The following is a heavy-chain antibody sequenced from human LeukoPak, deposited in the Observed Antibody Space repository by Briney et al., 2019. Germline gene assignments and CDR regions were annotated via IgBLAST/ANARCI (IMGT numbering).Heavy chain of an antibody. Sequence: GDSLRLSCAASGSTFTKYWMTWVRQAPGKGLEWVGNIKQDGSDKNYMDSVKGRFTISRDNTKNSVYLQMSSPRAEDTAVYYCAREVWGPEYWGQGTLVTVSS. V-gene: IGHV3-7*01. J-gene: IGHJ4*02. CDR2: IKQDGSDK. CDR1: GSTFTKYW. CDR3: AREVWGPEY. D-gene: IGHD1-14*01.